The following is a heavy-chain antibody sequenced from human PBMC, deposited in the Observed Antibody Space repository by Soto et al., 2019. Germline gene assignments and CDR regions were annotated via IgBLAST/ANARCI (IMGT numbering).Heavy chain of an antibody. Sequence: SVPTLVNPTQTLTLTCTFSGFSLSTSGLGVGWIRQPPGKALEWLALIYWDDDKRYSPSLKSRLTITKDTSKNQVVLTMTNMDPVDTATYYCAHRRPYYDSSGYPGPFDYWGQGTLVTVSS. D-gene: IGHD3-22*01. J-gene: IGHJ4*02. CDR3: AHRRPYYDSSGYPGPFDY. V-gene: IGHV2-5*02. CDR2: IYWDDDK. CDR1: GFSLSTSGLG.